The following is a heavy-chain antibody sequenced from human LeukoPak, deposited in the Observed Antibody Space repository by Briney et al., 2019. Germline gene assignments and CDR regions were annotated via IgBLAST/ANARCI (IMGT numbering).Heavy chain of an antibody. CDR1: GGSISSYY. J-gene: IGHJ4*02. D-gene: IGHD6-13*01. CDR3: ARGFNFGAAAGLLIY. V-gene: IGHV4-59*01. Sequence: SETLSLTCTVSGGSISSYYWNWIRQPPGKGLEWIGYIYYSGSTNYNPSLKSRVTISVDTSKNQFSLKLSSVTAADTAVYYSARGFNFGAAAGLLIYWGQGTLVTVSS. CDR2: IYYSGST.